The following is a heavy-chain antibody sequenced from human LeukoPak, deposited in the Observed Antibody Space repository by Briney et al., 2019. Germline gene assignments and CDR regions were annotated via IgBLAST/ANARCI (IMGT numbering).Heavy chain of an antibody. CDR1: GYTFTGYY. V-gene: IGHV1-2*02. Sequence: ASVKVSCKASGYTFTGYYMHRVRQAPGQGLEWMGWINPNSGGTNYAQKFQGRVTMTRDTSISTAYMELSRLRSDDTAVYYCARAKRWLHNAFDYWGQGTLVTVSS. J-gene: IGHJ4*02. D-gene: IGHD5-24*01. CDR2: INPNSGGT. CDR3: ARAKRWLHNAFDY.